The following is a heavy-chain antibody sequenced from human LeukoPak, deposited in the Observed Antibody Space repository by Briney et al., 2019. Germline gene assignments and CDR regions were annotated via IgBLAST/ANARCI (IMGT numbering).Heavy chain of an antibody. J-gene: IGHJ6*02. CDR2: ISSSGSTI. V-gene: IGHV3-11*01. Sequence: PGGSLRLSCAASGFTFSDYYMSWIRQAPGKGLEWVSYISSSGSTIYYADSVKGRFTISRDNAKNSLYLQMNSLRAEDTAVYYCASGSGSYYVYYYYYGMDVWGQGTTVTVSS. D-gene: IGHD3-10*01. CDR1: GFTFSDYY. CDR3: ASGSGSYYVYYYYYGMDV.